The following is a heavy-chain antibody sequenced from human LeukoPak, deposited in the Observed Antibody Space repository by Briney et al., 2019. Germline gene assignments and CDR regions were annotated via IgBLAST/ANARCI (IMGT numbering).Heavy chain of an antibody. CDR1: GGSISSGSDY. V-gene: IGHV4-61*02. Sequence: SQTLSLTCTVSGGSISSGSDYWTWIRQPAGKALEWIGRTYNSGSTNYNPSLKSRVTISIDTSKNQFSLKLSSVTAADTAIYYCARLPIHQGYFDYWGQGTLVTVSS. CDR3: ARLPIHQGYFDY. J-gene: IGHJ4*02. CDR2: TYNSGST.